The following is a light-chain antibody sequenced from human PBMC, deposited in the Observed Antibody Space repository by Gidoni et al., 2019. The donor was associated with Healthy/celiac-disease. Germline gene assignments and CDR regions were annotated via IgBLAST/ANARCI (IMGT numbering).Light chain of an antibody. CDR1: QSISSY. J-gene: IGKJ1*01. V-gene: IGKV1-39*01. CDR2: AAS. Sequence: DIQMTQSPSSLSASVGDRVTITCRASQSISSYLNWYQQKPGKAPKLLIYAASSLQSGVPSRFSGSGSGTDFTLTISSLQPEDFATYYCQQSTVPLHTFGQGTKVEIK. CDR3: QQSTVPLHT.